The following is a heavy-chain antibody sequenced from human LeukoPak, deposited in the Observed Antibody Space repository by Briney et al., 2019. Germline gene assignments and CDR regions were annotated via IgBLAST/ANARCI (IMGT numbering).Heavy chain of an antibody. V-gene: IGHV3-11*01. Sequence: RGSLRLSCSASGFTLSDFYMSWIRQAPGKGPGWVSYISSSGSNIDYADSVKGRFTISRDNAKNSLCLQMNSLRAEDTAVYYCARSIPAGNRRWGQGTLVTVSS. J-gene: IGHJ4*02. CDR3: ARSIPAGNRR. CDR2: ISSSGSNI. D-gene: IGHD2-2*01. CDR1: GFTLSDFY.